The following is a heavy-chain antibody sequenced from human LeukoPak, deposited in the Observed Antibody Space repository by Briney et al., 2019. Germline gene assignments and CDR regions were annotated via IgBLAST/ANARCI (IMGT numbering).Heavy chain of an antibody. CDR3: ARLHYDILTGYYQFDY. J-gene: IGHJ4*02. CDR1: GGSISNYY. CDR2: IYYSGST. D-gene: IGHD3-9*01. Sequence: SETLSLTCTVSGGSISNYYWSWIRQPPGKGLEWIGYIYYSGSTNYNPSLKSRVTISVDTSKNQFSLKLSSVTAADTAVYYCARLHYDILTGYYQFDYWGQGTLVTVSS. V-gene: IGHV4-59*12.